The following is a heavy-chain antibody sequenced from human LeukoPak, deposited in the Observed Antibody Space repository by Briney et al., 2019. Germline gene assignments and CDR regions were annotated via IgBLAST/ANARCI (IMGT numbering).Heavy chain of an antibody. CDR1: GFTFRSYG. Sequence: GGSLRLSCAASGFTFRSYGMHWVRQAPGKGLEWVAVIWYDGSNQYYADSVKGRFTISRDNSKNTLYLQMNSLRAEDTAVYYCARGDIVGATTTPFDYWGQGTLVTVSS. CDR2: IWYDGSNQ. V-gene: IGHV3-33*01. CDR3: ARGDIVGATTTPFDY. D-gene: IGHD1-26*01. J-gene: IGHJ4*02.